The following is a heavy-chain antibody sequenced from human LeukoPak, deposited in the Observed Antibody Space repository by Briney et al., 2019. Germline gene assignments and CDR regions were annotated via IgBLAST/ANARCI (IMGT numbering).Heavy chain of an antibody. D-gene: IGHD1-26*01. CDR2: IKPDGSEK. CDR1: GFTFSTYW. V-gene: IGHV3-7*01. Sequence: PGGSLRFSCAASGFTFSTYWWNWFRQAQGKGLEWVANIKPDGSEKYFVDSVKGRFTISRDNAKNSLYLQMNSLRAEDTAVYYCLRSGGYWGQGTPVTVSS. CDR3: LRSGGY. J-gene: IGHJ4*02.